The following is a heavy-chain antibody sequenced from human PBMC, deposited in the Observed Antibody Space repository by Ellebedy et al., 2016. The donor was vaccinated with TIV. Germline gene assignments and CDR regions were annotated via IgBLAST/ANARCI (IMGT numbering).Heavy chain of an antibody. CDR1: GFTFNLYY. Sequence: GGSLRLSCSTSGFTFNLYYMSWIRQAPGKGLEWISYISNDGSTVQYAASVKGRFTISRGNSKNSMYLQIDSLRDEDTAVYYCARDVHLGRLDFWGQGSLVTVSS. CDR2: ISNDGSTV. V-gene: IGHV3-11*01. J-gene: IGHJ4*02. CDR3: ARDVHLGRLDF. D-gene: IGHD2/OR15-2a*01.